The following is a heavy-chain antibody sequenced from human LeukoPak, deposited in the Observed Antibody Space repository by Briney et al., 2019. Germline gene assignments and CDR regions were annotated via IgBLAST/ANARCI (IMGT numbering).Heavy chain of an antibody. CDR3: ARDCSSTSCYREAGYWFDP. Sequence: ASVKVSCKASGYTFTSYYMHWVRQAPGQGLEWMGIINPSGGSTSYAQRFQGRVTMTRDTSTSTVYMELSSLRSEDTAVYYCARDCSSTSCYREAGYWFDPWGQGTLVTVSS. CDR2: INPSGGST. V-gene: IGHV1-46*01. D-gene: IGHD2-2*02. J-gene: IGHJ5*02. CDR1: GYTFTSYY.